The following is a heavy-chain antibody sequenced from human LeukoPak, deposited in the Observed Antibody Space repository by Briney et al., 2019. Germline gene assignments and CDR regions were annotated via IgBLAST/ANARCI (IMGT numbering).Heavy chain of an antibody. V-gene: IGHV3-23*01. CDR2: ISGSGGST. CDR1: GFTFSSYA. CDR3: AKVLLPYYYGSGSA. Sequence: GGSLRLSCAASGFTFSSYAMSWVRQAPGKGLEWVSAISGSGGSTYYADSVKGRFTLSRDNSKNTLYLQMNSLRAEDTAVYYCAKVLLPYYYGSGSAWGQGTLVTVSS. J-gene: IGHJ5*02. D-gene: IGHD3-10*01.